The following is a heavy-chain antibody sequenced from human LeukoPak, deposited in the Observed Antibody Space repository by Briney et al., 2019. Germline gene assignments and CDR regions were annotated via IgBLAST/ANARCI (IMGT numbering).Heavy chain of an antibody. J-gene: IGHJ5*02. CDR2: IIPIFGTA. V-gene: IGHV1-69*05. CDR3: ARERQDGNWFDP. CDR1: GGTFSSYA. Sequence: SVKVSCKASGGTFSSYAISWVRQAPGQGLEWMGGIIPIFGTANYAQKFQGRVTITTDESTSTAYMELSSLRSEDTAVYYCARERQDGNWFDPWGQGTLVTVSS.